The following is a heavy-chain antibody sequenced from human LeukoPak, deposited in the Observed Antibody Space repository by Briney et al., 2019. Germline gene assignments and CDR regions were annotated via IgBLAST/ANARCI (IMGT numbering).Heavy chain of an antibody. V-gene: IGHV4-34*01. CDR2: INHSGST. J-gene: IGHJ4*02. CDR3: ARSGYYYDSSGYYSFDY. Sequence: SGTLSLTCAVYGGSLSDYYWSWLRQPPGRGVEWMGEINHSGSTNHNPSLQRQVTISVDTSKNQFSLKMTSVTAADSAVYYCARSGYYYDSSGYYSFDYWGQGTLVTVSS. D-gene: IGHD3-22*01. CDR1: GGSLSDYY.